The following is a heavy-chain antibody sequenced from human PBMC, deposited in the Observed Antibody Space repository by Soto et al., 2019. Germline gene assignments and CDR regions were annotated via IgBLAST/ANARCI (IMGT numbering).Heavy chain of an antibody. V-gene: IGHV4-39*02. CDR1: GGSSNSMSYF. CDR3: ARDRYGGFDY. Sequence: ASETMSLTCSVSGGSSNSMSYFWGWIRQTPGKGLEWIASINYVGKTYYSPSLKSRLAISVDTSKNQFSLRLSSVTAADTAVYYCARDRYGGFDYWGLGTLVTVSS. D-gene: IGHD3-9*01. J-gene: IGHJ4*02. CDR2: INYVGKT.